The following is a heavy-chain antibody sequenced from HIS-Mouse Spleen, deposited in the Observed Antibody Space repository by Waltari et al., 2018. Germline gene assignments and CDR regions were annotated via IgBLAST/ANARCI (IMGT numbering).Heavy chain of an antibody. J-gene: IGHJ4*02. D-gene: IGHD1-26*01. V-gene: IGHV1-2*02. CDR2: INPNSGGT. CDR1: GYTFTGYY. Sequence: QVQLVQSGAEVKKPGASVKVSCKASGYTFTGYYMHWVRQAPGQGLEWMGWINPNSGGTNYAQKFQGRVTMTRDTSISTAYMELSRLRSDDTAVYYCARDLQDSGSYYYFDYWGQGTLVTVSS. CDR3: ARDLQDSGSYYYFDY.